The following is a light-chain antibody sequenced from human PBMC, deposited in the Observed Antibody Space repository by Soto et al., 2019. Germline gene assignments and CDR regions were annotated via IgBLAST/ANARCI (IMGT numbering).Light chain of an antibody. CDR1: NSDVGGYNL. CDR3: CSYAGSSTWV. V-gene: IGLV2-23*01. J-gene: IGLJ3*02. Sequence: QSALTQPASLSGSLGQSITISCTGTNSDVGGYNLVSWYQQHPGKAPKLMTYEGSKRPSGVSNRFSGSKSGNTASLTISGLQAEDEADYYCCSYAGSSTWVFGGGTKLTVL. CDR2: EGS.